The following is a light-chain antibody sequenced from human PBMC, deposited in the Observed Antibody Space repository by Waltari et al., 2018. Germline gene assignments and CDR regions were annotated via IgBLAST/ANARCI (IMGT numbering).Light chain of an antibody. J-gene: IGLJ3*02. Sequence: QTVVTQEPSLSVSPGGTVTLTCALSSGSISATSYATWYQQTPGQGPRPPVDKANPRSSGVPGRFSGSILENKAALTITGAQADDECDYYCALYMGGGIWVFGGGTKLTVL. CDR1: SGSISATSY. CDR2: KAN. V-gene: IGLV8-61*01. CDR3: ALYMGGGIWV.